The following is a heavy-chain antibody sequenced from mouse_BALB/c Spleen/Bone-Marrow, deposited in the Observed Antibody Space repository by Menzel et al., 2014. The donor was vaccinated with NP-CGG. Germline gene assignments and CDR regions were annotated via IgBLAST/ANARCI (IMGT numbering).Heavy chain of an antibody. CDR2: INPSNGRA. V-gene: IGHV1S81*02. J-gene: IGHJ3*01. CDR1: GYTFTSYW. D-gene: IGHD2-14*01. CDR3: ARRDFRSWFAY. Sequence: VQLVESGAELVKPGASVNLSCKASGYTFTSYWVYWVKQRPGQGLEWNGEINPSNGRANYNEKFKNKATLTVDKSTSTAYMQVSSLTSEDSAVYYCARRDFRSWFAYWGQGTLVTVSA.